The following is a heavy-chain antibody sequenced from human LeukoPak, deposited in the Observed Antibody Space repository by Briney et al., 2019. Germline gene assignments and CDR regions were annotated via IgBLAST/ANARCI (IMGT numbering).Heavy chain of an antibody. CDR3: ARAPGPLDI. CDR1: GYTFSDHY. V-gene: IGHV1-2*02. Sequence: RASVKDSCKDSGYTFSDHYINWVRQAPGQGLEWMGWIDPNSGGTNYAQKFKGRVTMARDTSISTAYMEMSSLRSDDTAVYYCARAPGPLDIWGQGTMVTVSS. J-gene: IGHJ3*02. CDR2: IDPNSGGT.